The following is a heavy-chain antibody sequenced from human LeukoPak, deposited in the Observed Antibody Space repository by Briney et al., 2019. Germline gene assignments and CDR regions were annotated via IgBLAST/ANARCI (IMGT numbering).Heavy chain of an antibody. V-gene: IGHV4-4*07. J-gene: IGHJ5*01. CDR1: GASINSYY. CDR2: IYSGGST. D-gene: IGHD4-23*01. CDR3: ATNSGDS. Sequence: KPSETLSLTCIVSGASINSYYWTWIRQPAGKGLEWIGRIYSGGSTMSEPSLKSRVTMSLDTSKNQFSLKLTSVTAADTAVYYCATNSGDSWGQGTLVTVSS.